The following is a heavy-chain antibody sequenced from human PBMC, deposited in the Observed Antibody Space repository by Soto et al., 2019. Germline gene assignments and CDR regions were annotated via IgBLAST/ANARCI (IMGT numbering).Heavy chain of an antibody. CDR1: GGSLTSYY. J-gene: IGHJ4*02. CDR3: ASRIVSTETFDY. CDR2: VYYTGIA. V-gene: IGHV4-59*08. Sequence: QVQLQESGPGLVKPSETLSLTCTVSGGSLTSYYWSWIRQPPGKGLEWIGFVYYTGIARYNPSLKAQVTTSVDTSKNQFSLKLTSVTAADTAIYYGASRIVSTETFDYWGQGTLVTVSS. D-gene: IGHD5-12*01.